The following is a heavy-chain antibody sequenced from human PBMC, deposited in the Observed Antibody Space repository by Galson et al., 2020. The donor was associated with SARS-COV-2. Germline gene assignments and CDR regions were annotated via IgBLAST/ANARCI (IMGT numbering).Heavy chain of an antibody. CDR1: GYGFSSYY. CDR2: ISPGDSET. CDR3: ARNAMVRSINDNYFDV. Sequence: GESLKISCKGSGYGFSSYYIARVRQMPGKGLEWMGLISPGDSETRYSPPFQGQITISADKSNSTVSLQWSSLRASDTAVYYCARNAMVRSINDNYFDVWSGGTTVTVSS. D-gene: IGHD5-18*01. V-gene: IGHV5-51*01. J-gene: IGHJ6*03.